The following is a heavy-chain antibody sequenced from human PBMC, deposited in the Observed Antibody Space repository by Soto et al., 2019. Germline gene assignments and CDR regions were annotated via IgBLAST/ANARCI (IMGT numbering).Heavy chain of an antibody. CDR1: GYTFTSYG. J-gene: IGHJ5*02. CDR3: ARDGGQYQLLSWFDP. D-gene: IGHD2-2*01. V-gene: IGHV1-18*03. CDR2: ISAYNGNT. Sequence: GASVKVSCKASGYTFTSYGISWVRQAPGQGLEWMGWISAYNGNTNYAQKLKGRVTMPTNTSTSKAYMVLRSWRSDDMALFYCARDGGQYQLLSWFDPGGREPLVTAS.